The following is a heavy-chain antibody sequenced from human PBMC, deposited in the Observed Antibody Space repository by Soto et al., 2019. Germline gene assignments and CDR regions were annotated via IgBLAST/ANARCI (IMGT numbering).Heavy chain of an antibody. CDR2: IIPIFGTA. J-gene: IGHJ5*02. V-gene: IGHV1-69*01. Sequence: QVQLVQSGAEVKKPGTSVKVSCTASGVTCSSYAISWVRQAPGQGLEWMGGIIPIFGTANYAQKFQGRVTITADESTSTAYMELSSLRSEDTAVYYCARSNCSSTSCYRNNWFDPWGQGTLVTVSS. CDR1: GVTCSSYA. D-gene: IGHD2-2*01. CDR3: ARSNCSSTSCYRNNWFDP.